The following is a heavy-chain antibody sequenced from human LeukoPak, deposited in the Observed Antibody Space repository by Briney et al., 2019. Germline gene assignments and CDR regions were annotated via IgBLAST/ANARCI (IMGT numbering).Heavy chain of an antibody. Sequence: SETLSLTCTVSGGSINSYYWSWVRQPPGKGLECIGYIHYTGRTKYNPSLKSGVAISVDTSKSQLSLRVSSVTAADTAIYYCARGGYYGSGNDFRFDLWGQGTLVTVSS. D-gene: IGHD3-10*01. CDR3: ARGGYYGSGNDFRFDL. V-gene: IGHV4-59*01. CDR1: GGSINSYY. CDR2: IHYTGRT. J-gene: IGHJ5*02.